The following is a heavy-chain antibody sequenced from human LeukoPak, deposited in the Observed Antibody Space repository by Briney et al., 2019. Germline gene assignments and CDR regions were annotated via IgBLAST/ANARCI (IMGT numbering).Heavy chain of an antibody. Sequence: PGGSLRLSCAASGFTFSSYAMHWVRQAPGKGLEYVSAISSNGGSTYYANSVKGRFTISRDNSKNTLYLQMNSLRSDDTAVYYCAGSLGYCTSNVCYLKYWGQGTLVTVSS. CDR2: ISSNGGST. CDR1: GFTFSSYA. D-gene: IGHD2-8*01. V-gene: IGHV3-64*01. J-gene: IGHJ4*02. CDR3: AGSLGYCTSNVCYLKY.